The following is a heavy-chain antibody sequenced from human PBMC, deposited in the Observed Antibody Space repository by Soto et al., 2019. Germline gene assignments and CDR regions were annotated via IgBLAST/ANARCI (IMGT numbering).Heavy chain of an antibody. CDR1: GGTFSSYA. J-gene: IGHJ6*02. Sequence: QVQLVQSGAEVKKPGSSVKVSCKASGGTFSSYAISWVRQSPGQGLEWRGGIIPIFGTANYAQKFQGRVTITADESTSTAYMELSSLRSEDTAVYYCARVTSPHEGAALGMDVWGQGTTVTVSS. D-gene: IGHD6-6*01. CDR2: IIPIFGTA. V-gene: IGHV1-69*01. CDR3: ARVTSPHEGAALGMDV.